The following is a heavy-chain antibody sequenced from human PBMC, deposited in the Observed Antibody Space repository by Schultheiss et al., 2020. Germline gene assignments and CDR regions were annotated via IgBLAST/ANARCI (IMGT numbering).Heavy chain of an antibody. Sequence: SETLSLTCAVSGGSISSSNWWSWVRHPPGKGLEWIGEIYHSGSTNYNPSLKSRVTISVDKSKNQFSLKLSSVTAADTAVYYCAREGYTYVDAFDIWGQGTMVTVS. V-gene: IGHV4-4*02. D-gene: IGHD3-16*02. CDR3: AREGYTYVDAFDI. CDR1: GGSISSSNW. CDR2: IYHSGST. J-gene: IGHJ3*02.